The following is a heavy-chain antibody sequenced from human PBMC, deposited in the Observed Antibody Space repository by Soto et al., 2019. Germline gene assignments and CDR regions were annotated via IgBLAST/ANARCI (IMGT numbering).Heavy chain of an antibody. Sequence: EVQLLESGGGLVQPGGSLRLSCAASGFTFSSDAMSWVLPAPGKELEWVSAISGSGGSTYYADSVKGRFTISRDNSKNTLYLQMNSLRAEDTAVYYCARGSSWYGEQYFACWGQGTLVTVSS. D-gene: IGHD6-13*01. CDR3: ARGSSWYGEQYFAC. V-gene: IGHV3-23*01. CDR1: GFTFSSDA. CDR2: ISGSGGST. J-gene: IGHJ4*02.